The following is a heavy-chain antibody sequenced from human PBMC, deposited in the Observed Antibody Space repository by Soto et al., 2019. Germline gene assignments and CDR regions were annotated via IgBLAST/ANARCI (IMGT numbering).Heavy chain of an antibody. Sequence: ASVKVSCKVSGYTLTELSMHWVRQAPGKGLEWMGGFDPEDGETIYAQKFQGRFTISRDTSKNTLYLQMNSLRVEDTAVYYCARDTPGPLSFDPWGQGTQVTVSS. CDR3: ARDTPGPLSFDP. CDR2: FDPEDGET. V-gene: IGHV1-24*01. J-gene: IGHJ5*02. CDR1: GYTLTELS.